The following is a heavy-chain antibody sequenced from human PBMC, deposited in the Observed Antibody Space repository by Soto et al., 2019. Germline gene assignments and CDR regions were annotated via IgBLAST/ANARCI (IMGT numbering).Heavy chain of an antibody. V-gene: IGHV1-18*01. CDR2: ISAYNGNT. D-gene: IGHD3-22*01. Sequence: ASVKVSCKASGYTFTSYGISWVRQAPGQGLEWMGWISAYNGNTNYAQKLQGRVTMTTDTSTSTAYMELRSLRSDDTAVYYCAREPYYYDSSGYYFQGDYWGQGTRVTVSS. J-gene: IGHJ4*02. CDR1: GYTFTSYG. CDR3: AREPYYYDSSGYYFQGDY.